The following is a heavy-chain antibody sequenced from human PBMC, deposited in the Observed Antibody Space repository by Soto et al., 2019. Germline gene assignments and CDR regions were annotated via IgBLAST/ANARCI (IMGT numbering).Heavy chain of an antibody. CDR3: ARGASAYSYRSPTFDY. D-gene: IGHD5-18*01. CDR1: GFTFSSYA. Sequence: PGGSLRLSCAASGFTFSSYAMSWVRQAPGKGLEWVSVISGSDGSTYYADSVKGRFTISRDNSKNTLYLQMNNLRTEDMAMYYCARGASAYSYRSPTFDYWGQGTPVTVSS. J-gene: IGHJ4*02. V-gene: IGHV3-23*01. CDR2: ISGSDGST.